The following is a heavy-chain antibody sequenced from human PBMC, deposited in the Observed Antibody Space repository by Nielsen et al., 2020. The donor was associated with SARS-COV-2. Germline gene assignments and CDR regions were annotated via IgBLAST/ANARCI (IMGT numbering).Heavy chain of an antibody. CDR3: ARESVTGTDAFDI. CDR1: GFTVNNNY. D-gene: IGHD6-19*01. J-gene: IGHJ3*02. V-gene: IGHV3-53*01. CDR2: LYSGGGT. Sequence: GESLKISCAASGFTVNNNYMSWVRQAPGKGLEWVSVLYSGGGTDYADSVKGRFSISRDNSKNTLYLQMNSLRAEDTAVYYCARESVTGTDAFDIWGQGTVVTVSS.